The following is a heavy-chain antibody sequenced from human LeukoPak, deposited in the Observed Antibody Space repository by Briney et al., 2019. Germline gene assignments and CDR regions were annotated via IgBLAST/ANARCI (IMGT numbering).Heavy chain of an antibody. CDR1: GFTFSSYA. CDR2: TSGSGGST. D-gene: IGHD2-2*01. J-gene: IGHJ4*02. Sequence: GGSLRLSCAASGFTFSSYAMSWVRQAPGKGLEWVSATSGSGGSTFYADSVKGRFTISRDNSKNTLFLQMNSLRAEDTAVYYCAKGYCASTTCYSRFENWGQGTQVTVSS. V-gene: IGHV3-23*01. CDR3: AKGYCASTTCYSRFEN.